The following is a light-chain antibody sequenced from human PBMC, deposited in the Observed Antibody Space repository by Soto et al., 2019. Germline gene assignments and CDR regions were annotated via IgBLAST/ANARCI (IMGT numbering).Light chain of an antibody. CDR2: SAS. V-gene: IGKV1-12*01. Sequence: IHMTQSPSSVSASVGPRVTIICRASQPISSWLAWYQQKQGQPPNLLIYSASTLRSGVPSRFSGSEYGTLFTLTITNLQTEDFATYYCQQASSFPLTFGGGIKVDIK. CDR1: QPISSW. J-gene: IGKJ4*01. CDR3: QQASSFPLT.